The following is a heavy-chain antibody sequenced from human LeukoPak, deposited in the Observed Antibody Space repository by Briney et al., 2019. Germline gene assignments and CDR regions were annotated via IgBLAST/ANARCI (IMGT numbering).Heavy chain of an antibody. Sequence: PSETLSLTCTVSGGSISSHYWSWIRQPPGKGLEWIGYIYYSGSTNYNPSLKSRVTISVDTSKNQFSLKLSSVTAADTAVYYCAAGGVYDLLDNWGQGTLVTVSS. CDR1: GGSISSHY. CDR2: IYYSGST. J-gene: IGHJ4*02. D-gene: IGHD2-8*01. CDR3: AAGGVYDLLDN. V-gene: IGHV4-59*11.